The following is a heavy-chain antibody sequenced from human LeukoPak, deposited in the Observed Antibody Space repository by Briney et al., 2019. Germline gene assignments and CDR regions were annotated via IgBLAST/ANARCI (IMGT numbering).Heavy chain of an antibody. CDR1: GYTLTELS. J-gene: IGHJ4*02. Sequence: ASVKVSCKVSGYTLTELSMHWVRQAPGKGLEWMGGFDPEDGETIYAQKFQGRATMTEDTSTDTAYMELSSLRSEDTAVYYCATGSCSGGSCYPDSFDYWGQGTLVTVSS. D-gene: IGHD2-15*01. CDR3: ATGSCSGGSCYPDSFDY. CDR2: FDPEDGET. V-gene: IGHV1-24*01.